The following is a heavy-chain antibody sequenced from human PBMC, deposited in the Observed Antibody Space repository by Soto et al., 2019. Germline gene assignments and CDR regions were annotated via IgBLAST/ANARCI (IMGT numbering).Heavy chain of an antibody. D-gene: IGHD3-3*01. V-gene: IGHV1-46*02. CDR1: GYNFNSYY. CDR3: VGQIYYESSKYFGQCY. CDR2: VTPYDSGT. Sequence: ASVKVSCKASGYNFNSYYIHWLRQAPGQGLEWMGKVTPYDSGTQVAQKFQGRVTMTRDTSTTTVYMELSSLRSEDTATYYCVGQIYYESSKYFGQCYWGHGTLVNVSS. J-gene: IGHJ4*01.